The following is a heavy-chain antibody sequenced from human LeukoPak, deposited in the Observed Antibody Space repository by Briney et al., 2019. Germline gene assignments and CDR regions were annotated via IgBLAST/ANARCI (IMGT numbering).Heavy chain of an antibody. CDR1: GFTFSNYA. V-gene: IGHV3-30-3*01. CDR2: ISSDGRNI. Sequence: PRGSLRLSCAASGFTFSNYAMSWVRQAPGKGLEWVAVISSDGRNIYYADSVKGRFTISRDNSKNTVYLQMNSLRAEDMAVYYCARGLPPVMKYYFDYWGQGTLVTVSS. CDR3: ARGLPPVMKYYFDY. J-gene: IGHJ4*02. D-gene: IGHD4-11*01.